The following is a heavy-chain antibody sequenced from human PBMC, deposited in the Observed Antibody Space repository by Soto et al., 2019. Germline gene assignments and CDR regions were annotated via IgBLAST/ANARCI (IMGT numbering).Heavy chain of an antibody. Sequence: SETLSLTCTVSGGSISSGSYYWTWIRQHPGKGLEWIGCIYYIGSTYYNPSLRSRITISHDTSKNQFSLKMSSVPAADTALYSCAKIFFRATDPFDIWGQGTMVTVSS. CDR2: IYYIGST. CDR1: GGSISSGSYY. J-gene: IGHJ3*02. CDR3: AKIFFRATDPFDI. D-gene: IGHD3-3*01. V-gene: IGHV4-31*03.